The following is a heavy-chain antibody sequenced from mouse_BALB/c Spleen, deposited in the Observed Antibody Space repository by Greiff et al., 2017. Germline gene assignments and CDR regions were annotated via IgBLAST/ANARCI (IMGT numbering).Heavy chain of an antibody. D-gene: IGHD2-3*01. J-gene: IGHJ1*01. CDR1: GFNIKDYY. Sequence: VQLKQSGAELVRSGASVKLSCTASGFNIKDYYMHWVKQRPEQGLEWIGWIDPENGDTEYAPKFQGKATMTADTSSNTAYLQLSSLTSEDTAVYCCAGGDGYYGWYFDVWGAGTTVTVSS. V-gene: IGHV14-4*02. CDR3: AGGDGYYGWYFDV. CDR2: IDPENGDT.